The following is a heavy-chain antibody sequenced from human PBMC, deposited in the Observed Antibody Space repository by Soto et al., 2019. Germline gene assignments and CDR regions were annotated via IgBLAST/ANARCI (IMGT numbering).Heavy chain of an antibody. V-gene: IGHV4-30-2*01. CDR1: GGSISSGGYF. CDR3: ARGLGP. Sequence: QLQLQESGSGLVKPSQTLSLTCAVSGGSISSGGYFWSWIRQPPGKGLELIGDIYHYGNTYYNPSLKNRFTISVDRSKKQFSLKLSSVTAADTAVYYCARGLGPWGQGTLVTVS. D-gene: IGHD3-10*01. J-gene: IGHJ5*02. CDR2: IYHYGNT.